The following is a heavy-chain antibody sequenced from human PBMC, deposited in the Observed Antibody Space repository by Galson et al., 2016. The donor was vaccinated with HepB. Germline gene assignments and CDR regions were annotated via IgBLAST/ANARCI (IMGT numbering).Heavy chain of an antibody. Sequence: SLRLSCAASGFTFSSYAMHWVRHAPGKGLEWVAVISYDGTNKYYADSVRGRFTISRDNSKNTLYLQMNSLRAEDTAVYYCVRGRNYGSSSAWYDVFDIWGQGTMVTVSS. CDR2: ISYDGTNK. V-gene: IGHV3-30*04. D-gene: IGHD3-22*01. J-gene: IGHJ3*02. CDR3: VRGRNYGSSSAWYDVFDI. CDR1: GFTFSSYA.